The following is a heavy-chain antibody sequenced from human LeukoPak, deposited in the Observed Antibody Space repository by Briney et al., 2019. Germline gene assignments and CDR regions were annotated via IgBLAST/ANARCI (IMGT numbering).Heavy chain of an antibody. Sequence: SETLSLTCTVSGGSISSYYWSWIRQPAGKGLEWLGRIYTSGSTNYNPSLKSRVTMSVDTSKNQFSLKLSSVTAADTAVYYCARVGDFWSGIDAFDIWGQGTMVTVSS. J-gene: IGHJ3*02. CDR3: ARVGDFWSGIDAFDI. V-gene: IGHV4-4*07. CDR1: GGSISSYY. D-gene: IGHD3-3*01. CDR2: IYTSGST.